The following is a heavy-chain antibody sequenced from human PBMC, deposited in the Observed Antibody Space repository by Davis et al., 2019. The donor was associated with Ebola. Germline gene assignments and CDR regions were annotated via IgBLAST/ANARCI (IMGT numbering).Heavy chain of an antibody. CDR3: AKTPGRVGATRERWFDP. J-gene: IGHJ5*02. V-gene: IGHV3-21*04. Sequence: GESLKISCAASGFTFSSYSMNWVRQAPGKGLEWVSSISSSSSYIYYADSVKGRFTISRDNAKNSLYLQMNSLRAEDTAVYYCAKTPGRVGATRERWFDPWGQGTLVTVSS. CDR1: GFTFSSYS. CDR2: ISSSSSYI. D-gene: IGHD1-26*01.